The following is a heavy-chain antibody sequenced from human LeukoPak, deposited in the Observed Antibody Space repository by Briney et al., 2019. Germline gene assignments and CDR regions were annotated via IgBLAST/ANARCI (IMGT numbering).Heavy chain of an antibody. V-gene: IGHV3-30*18. Sequence: PGGSLRLSCAASGFIFSSYGMHWVRQAPGKGLEWVAVISYDGSNKYYADSVKGRFTISRDNSKNTLHLQMSSLRAEDTAVYYCVKPTIEMATITSSSFDYWGQGTLVTVSS. J-gene: IGHJ4*02. CDR1: GFIFSSYG. D-gene: IGHD5-24*01. CDR2: ISYDGSNK. CDR3: VKPTIEMATITSSSFDY.